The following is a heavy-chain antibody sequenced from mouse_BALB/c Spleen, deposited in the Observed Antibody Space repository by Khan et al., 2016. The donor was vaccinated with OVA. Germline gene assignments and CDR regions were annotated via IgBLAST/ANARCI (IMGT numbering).Heavy chain of an antibody. CDR3: ARVYGGDFDY. CDR1: GYSIARDYA. D-gene: IGHD1-1*01. J-gene: IGHJ2*01. Sequence: VQLKESGPGLVKPSQSLSLTCTVTGYSIARDYAWNWIRQFPGNKLEWMGFISYSGNNNYNPSLKSRISITRDPSKNQFFMQLNSVTSEDTATYDCARVYGGDFDYWGQGTTLTVSS. V-gene: IGHV3-2*02. CDR2: ISYSGNN.